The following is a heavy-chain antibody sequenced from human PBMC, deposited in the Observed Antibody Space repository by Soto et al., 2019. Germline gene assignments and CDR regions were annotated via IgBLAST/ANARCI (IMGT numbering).Heavy chain of an antibody. Sequence: QVQLQESGPGLVKPSETLSLTCTVSGGSISSYYWSWIRQPPGKGLEWIGYIYYSGTTNYNPSLKSRVTISIDTSTKQFSLKVSSVTAADTAVYYCARVNTWNYPYYMDVWGKGTTVTVSS. CDR2: IYYSGTT. V-gene: IGHV4-59*01. CDR3: ARVNTWNYPYYMDV. J-gene: IGHJ6*03. CDR1: GGSISSYY. D-gene: IGHD1-1*01.